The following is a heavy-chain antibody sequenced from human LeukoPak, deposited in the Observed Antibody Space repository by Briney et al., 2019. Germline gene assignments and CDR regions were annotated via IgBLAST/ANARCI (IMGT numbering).Heavy chain of an antibody. V-gene: IGHV1-8*01. CDR2: TNPNSGNT. CDR3: ARTWGELRYFDWRELSEFDP. J-gene: IGHJ5*02. Sequence: GASVKVSCKASGYTFTSYDINWVRQATGQGLEWMGWTNPNSGNTGYAQKFQGRVTMTRNTSISTAYMELSSLRSEDTAVYYCARTWGELRYFDWRELSEFDPWGQGTLVTVSS. CDR1: GYTFTSYD. D-gene: IGHD3-9*01.